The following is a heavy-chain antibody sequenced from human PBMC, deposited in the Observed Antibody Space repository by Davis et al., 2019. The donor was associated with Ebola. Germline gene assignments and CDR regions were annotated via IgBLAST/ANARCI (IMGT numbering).Heavy chain of an antibody. CDR1: GFIFSNYA. CDR2: ISGSGDST. D-gene: IGHD6-13*01. V-gene: IGHV3-23*01. CDR3: ARDGIATFGKVKYYYGMDV. Sequence: GESLKISCAASGFIFSNYAMSWVRQAPGKGLGWVSGISGSGDSTYYADSVKGRFTISRDNSNNTLYLQMNSLRVEDTAVYYCARDGIATFGKVKYYYGMDVWGKGTTVTVSS. J-gene: IGHJ6*04.